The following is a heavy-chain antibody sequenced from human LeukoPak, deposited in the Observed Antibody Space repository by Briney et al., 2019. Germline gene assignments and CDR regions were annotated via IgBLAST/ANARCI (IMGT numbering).Heavy chain of an antibody. CDR3: ANGGFPTTVTTT. CDR1: GFTFSSYA. Sequence: GGSLRLSCAASGFTFSSYAMSWVRQAPGKGLEWVSAISGSGGSTYHADSVKGRFTISRDNSKNTLYLQMNSLRAEDTAVYYCANGGFPTTVTTTWGQGTLVTVSS. J-gene: IGHJ5*02. D-gene: IGHD4-17*01. V-gene: IGHV3-23*01. CDR2: ISGSGGST.